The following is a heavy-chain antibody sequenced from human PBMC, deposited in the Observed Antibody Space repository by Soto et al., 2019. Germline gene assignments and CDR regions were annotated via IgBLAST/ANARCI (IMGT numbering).Heavy chain of an antibody. Sequence: SETLSLTCTVSGGSISSGDYYWSWIRQPPGKGLEWIGYIYYSGSTYYNPSLKSRVTISVDTSKNQFSLKLSSVTAADTAVYYGARLRMGAARTFDYWGQGTLVPVSS. CDR1: GGSISSGDYY. J-gene: IGHJ4*02. V-gene: IGHV4-30-4*01. D-gene: IGHD6-6*01. CDR3: ARLRMGAARTFDY. CDR2: IYYSGST.